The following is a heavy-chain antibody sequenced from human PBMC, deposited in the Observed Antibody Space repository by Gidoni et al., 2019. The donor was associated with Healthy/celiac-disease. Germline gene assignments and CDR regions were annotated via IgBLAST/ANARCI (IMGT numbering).Heavy chain of an antibody. D-gene: IGHD6-19*01. CDR1: GFTFRNAW. Sequence: EVQLVESGGGLVKPGGSLRLSCAASGFTFRNAWMSWVRQAPGKGLEWVGRIKSKTDGGTTDYAAPVKGRFTISRDDSKNTLYLQMNSLKTEDTAVYYCTTGQWAGRMSYYYYYGMDVWGQGTTVTVSS. J-gene: IGHJ6*02. CDR2: IKSKTDGGTT. V-gene: IGHV3-15*01. CDR3: TTGQWAGRMSYYYYYGMDV.